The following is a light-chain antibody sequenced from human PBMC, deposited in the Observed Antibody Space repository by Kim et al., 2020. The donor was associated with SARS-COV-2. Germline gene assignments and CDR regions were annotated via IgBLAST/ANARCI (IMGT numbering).Light chain of an antibody. CDR2: WAS. Sequence: IVMTQSPDSLAVSLGERATINCKSSQNVLYSSNNKNYLAWYQQKPGQPPKLLIYWASTRDSGVPDRFSGSGSGTDFTLTISSLQAEDVAVYYCQHYELTPWTFGQGTKVDIK. J-gene: IGKJ1*01. CDR3: QHYELTPWT. V-gene: IGKV4-1*01. CDR1: QNVLYSSNNKNY.